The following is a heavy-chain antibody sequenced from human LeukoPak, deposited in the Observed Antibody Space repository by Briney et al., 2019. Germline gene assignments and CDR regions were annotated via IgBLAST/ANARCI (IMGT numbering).Heavy chain of an antibody. Sequence: ASVKVSCRASGYTFIDYQMHWLRQAPGQGLEWMGWINPNNGGTNYAQKFQGRVTITRDTSIRTAYMEVSSLRSDDTAVYYCAREWELNTQTDGMDVWGQGTSVTVSS. V-gene: IGHV1-2*02. D-gene: IGHD1-26*01. CDR2: INPNNGGT. CDR1: GYTFIDYQ. J-gene: IGHJ6*02. CDR3: AREWELNTQTDGMDV.